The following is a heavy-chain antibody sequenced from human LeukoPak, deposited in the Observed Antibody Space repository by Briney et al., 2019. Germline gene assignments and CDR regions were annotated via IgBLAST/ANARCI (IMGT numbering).Heavy chain of an antibody. J-gene: IGHJ3*02. V-gene: IGHV4-59*01. CDR3: ARVGGSYYRAFDI. CDR2: IYYSGST. Sequence: SETLSLTCTVSGGSISSYYWSWIRQPPGKGLEWIGYIYYSGSTNYNPSLKSRVTISVDTSKNQFSLKLSSVTAADTAVYYCARVGGSYYRAFDIWGQGTMVTVSS. D-gene: IGHD1-26*01. CDR1: GGSISSYY.